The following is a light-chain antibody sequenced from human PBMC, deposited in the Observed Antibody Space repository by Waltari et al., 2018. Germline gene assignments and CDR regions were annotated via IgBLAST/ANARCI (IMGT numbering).Light chain of an antibody. CDR1: QSISSY. V-gene: IGKV1-39*01. CDR2: AAS. J-gene: IGKJ1*01. CDR3: QQSYSTPWT. Sequence: DIQMTQSPSSLSASVGDSVTITCRATQSISSYLNWYQQKPGKAPKLLIYAASSVQSGVPSRFSGSGSGTDFTLTISSLQPEDFATYYCQQSYSTPWTFGQGTKVEIK.